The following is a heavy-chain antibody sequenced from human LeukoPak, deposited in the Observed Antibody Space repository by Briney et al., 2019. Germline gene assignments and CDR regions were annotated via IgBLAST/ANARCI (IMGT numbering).Heavy chain of an antibody. CDR2: IYYTGST. CDR3: ARVPRPNCSGGSCYSSFDY. CDR1: GGSINSFY. D-gene: IGHD2-15*01. V-gene: IGHV4-59*01. Sequence: SETLSLTCTVSGGSINSFYWSWIRQPPGKGLECIGYIYYTGSTNYNPSLKSRVTISVDTSKDQFSLKLSSVTAADTAVYYCARVPRPNCSGGSCYSSFDYWGQGTLVTVSS. J-gene: IGHJ4*02.